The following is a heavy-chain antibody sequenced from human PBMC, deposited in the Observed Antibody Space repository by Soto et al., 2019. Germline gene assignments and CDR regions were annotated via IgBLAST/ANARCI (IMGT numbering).Heavy chain of an antibody. V-gene: IGHV3-33*01. J-gene: IGHJ3*02. CDR3: ARDLYTMVRGVIDAFDI. CDR2: IWYDGSNK. CDR1: GFTFSSYG. D-gene: IGHD3-10*01. Sequence: QVQLVESGGGVVQPGRSLRLSCAASGFTFSSYGMHWVRQAPGKGLEWVAVIWYDGSNKYYADSVKGRFTISRDNSKNTLYLQMNSLRAEDTAVYYCARDLYTMVRGVIDAFDIWGQGTIVTVSS.